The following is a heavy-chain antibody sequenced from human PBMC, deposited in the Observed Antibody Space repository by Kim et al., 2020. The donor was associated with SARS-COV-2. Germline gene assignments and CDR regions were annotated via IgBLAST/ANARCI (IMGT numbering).Heavy chain of an antibody. D-gene: IGHD3-10*01. Sequence: GGSLRLSCAASGFTFRSYGMHWVRQTPGKGMEWVATISYDGNNQFYSDSVKGRFIISRDNSKNTLYLQMNSLRPQDTAVYFCAKDFHENFYGSGSYYHLDHWGQGTQVTVSS. V-gene: IGHV3-30*18. CDR2: ISYDGNNQ. CDR3: AKDFHENFYGSGSYYHLDH. CDR1: GFTFRSYG. J-gene: IGHJ4*02.